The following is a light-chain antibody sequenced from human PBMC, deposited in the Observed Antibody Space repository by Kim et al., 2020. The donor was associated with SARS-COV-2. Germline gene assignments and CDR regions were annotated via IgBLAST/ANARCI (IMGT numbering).Light chain of an antibody. J-gene: IGKJ3*01. CDR1: QSVGRN. CDR2: SAS. CDR3: QQYNNWPPLT. V-gene: IGKV3-15*01. Sequence: SPGESATLSCRASQSVGRNLAWYQQKPGQAPRLVIYSASTRATGVPARFSGSGYGTEFTLTISSLQSEDFAVYYCQQYNNWPPLTFGPGTKVDIK.